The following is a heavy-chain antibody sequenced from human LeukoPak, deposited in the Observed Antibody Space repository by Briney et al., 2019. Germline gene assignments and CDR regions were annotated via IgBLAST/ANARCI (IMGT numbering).Heavy chain of an antibody. CDR2: ISAYNGNT. V-gene: IGHV1-18*01. CDR3: ARDNPSYCSSTSCYTRWFDP. Sequence: ASVKVSCKASGYTFTSYGISWVRQAPGQGLEWMGWISAYNGNTNYAQKLQGRVTMNTDKSTSTAYMELRRLRSDDTAVYYCARDNPSYCSSTSCYTRWFDPWGQGTLVTVSS. CDR1: GYTFTSYG. J-gene: IGHJ5*02. D-gene: IGHD2-2*02.